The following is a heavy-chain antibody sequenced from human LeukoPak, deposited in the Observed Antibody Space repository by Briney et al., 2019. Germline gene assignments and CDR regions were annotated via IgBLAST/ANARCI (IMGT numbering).Heavy chain of an antibody. V-gene: IGHV4-38-2*02. CDR3: ARRGGWFYFDY. CDR2: IYHSGST. J-gene: IGHJ4*02. Sequence: SETLSLTCTVSGYSISSGYYWGWIRQPPGKGLEWIGSIYHSGSTYYNPSLKSRVTISVDTSKNQFSLKLSSVTAADTAVYYCARRGGWFYFDYWGQGTLVTVSS. D-gene: IGHD6-19*01. CDR1: GYSISSGYY.